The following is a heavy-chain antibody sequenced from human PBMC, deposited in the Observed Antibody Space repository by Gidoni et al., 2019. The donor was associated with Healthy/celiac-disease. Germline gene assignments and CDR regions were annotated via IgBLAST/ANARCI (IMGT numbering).Heavy chain of an antibody. CDR1: GGTFSSYA. Sequence: QVQLVQSGAEVKKPGSSVKVSCKASGGTFSSYAISWVRQAPGQGLEWRGGIIPIFGTANYAQKFQGRVTITAEKSTSTAYMELSSLRSEDTAVYYCARARRGYSYGVYYYYYYMDVWGKGTTVTVSS. V-gene: IGHV1-69*06. J-gene: IGHJ6*03. CDR3: ARARRGYSYGVYYYYYYMDV. D-gene: IGHD5-18*01. CDR2: IIPIFGTA.